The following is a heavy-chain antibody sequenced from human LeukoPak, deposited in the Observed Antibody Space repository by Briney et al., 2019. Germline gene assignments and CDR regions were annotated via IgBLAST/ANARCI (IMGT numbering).Heavy chain of an antibody. CDR3: ARDPLSSTSCPDY. J-gene: IGHJ4*02. Sequence: GGSLRLSCAASGFTFSSYSMSWVRQAPGKGLEWVSSISSSSSYIYYADSVKGRFTISRDNAKNSLYLQMNSLGAEDTAVYYCARDPLSSTSCPDYWGQGTLVTVSS. CDR1: GFTFSSYS. D-gene: IGHD2-2*01. V-gene: IGHV3-21*01. CDR2: ISSSSSYI.